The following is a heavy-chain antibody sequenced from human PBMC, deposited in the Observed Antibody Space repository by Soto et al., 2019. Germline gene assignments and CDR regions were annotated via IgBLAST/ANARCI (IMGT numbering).Heavy chain of an antibody. Sequence: SGPTLVNPTDTLTLTCTVSGFSLSNARMGVSWIRQPPGKALEWLAHIFSNDEKSYSTSLKSRLTISKDTSKSQVVLTMTNMDPVDTATYYCARIERYFDWFRFDYWGQGTLVTVSS. D-gene: IGHD3-9*01. V-gene: IGHV2-26*01. CDR2: IFSNDEK. J-gene: IGHJ4*02. CDR3: ARIERYFDWFRFDY. CDR1: GFSLSNARMG.